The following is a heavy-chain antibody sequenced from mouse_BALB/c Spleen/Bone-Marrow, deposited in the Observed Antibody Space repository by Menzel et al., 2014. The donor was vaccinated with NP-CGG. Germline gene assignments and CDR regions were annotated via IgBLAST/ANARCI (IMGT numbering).Heavy chain of an antibody. J-gene: IGHJ3*01. Sequence: EVKLLESGGGLVQPGGSLKLSCAASGFDFSRYWMSWVRQAPGKGLEWIGEINPHSSTINYTPSLKDKFIISRDNAKNTLYLQMSKVRSEDIALYYCARLGDRGWFAYWGQGTLVTVSA. D-gene: IGHD3-3*01. CDR2: INPHSSTI. CDR3: ARLGDRGWFAY. V-gene: IGHV4-1*02. CDR1: GFDFSRYW.